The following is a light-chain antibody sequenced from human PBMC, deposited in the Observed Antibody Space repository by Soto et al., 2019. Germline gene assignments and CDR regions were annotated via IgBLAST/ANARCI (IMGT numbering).Light chain of an antibody. CDR3: QQYGSSPA. V-gene: IGKV3-20*01. J-gene: IGKJ4*01. Sequence: EIVLTQSPGTLSLSPGGRATLSCRASQSVSSSYLAWYQQKPGQAPRLLIYGASSRATGIPDRFSGSGSGTDFTLTISRLEPEDFALYYCQQYGSSPAFGGGTKVEIK. CDR2: GAS. CDR1: QSVSSSY.